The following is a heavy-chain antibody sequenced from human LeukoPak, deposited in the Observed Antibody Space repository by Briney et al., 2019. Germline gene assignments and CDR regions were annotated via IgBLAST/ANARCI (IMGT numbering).Heavy chain of an antibody. Sequence: GGSLRLSCAASGFSFSSNSMNWVRQAPGKGLEWVSYISSSSTIYYADSVKGRFTISRDNAKNSLYLQMNSLRADDTAVYYCARCGDGLPCDFDKWGQGTLVTVSS. D-gene: IGHD3-10*01. J-gene: IGHJ4*02. CDR1: GFSFSSNS. V-gene: IGHV3-48*01. CDR2: ISSSSTI. CDR3: ARCGDGLPCDFDK.